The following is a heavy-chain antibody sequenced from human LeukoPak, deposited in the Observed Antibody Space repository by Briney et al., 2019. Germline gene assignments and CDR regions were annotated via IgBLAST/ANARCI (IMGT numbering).Heavy chain of an antibody. Sequence: SETLSLTCTVSGGSISSYYWSWIRQPPGKGLEWIGYIYYSGSTNYNPSLKSRVTISVDTSKNQFSLKLSSVTAADTAVYYCARGDGPGYFDLWGRGTLVTVSS. D-gene: IGHD2-8*01. J-gene: IGHJ2*01. CDR1: GGSISSYY. V-gene: IGHV4-59*01. CDR2: IYYSGST. CDR3: ARGDGPGYFDL.